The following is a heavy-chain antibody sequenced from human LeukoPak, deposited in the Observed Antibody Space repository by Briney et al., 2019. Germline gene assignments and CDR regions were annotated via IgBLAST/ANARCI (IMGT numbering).Heavy chain of an antibody. CDR3: ARHGNHGYSYGYYFDY. Sequence: SETLSLTCTVSGGSISSYYWSWIRQPPGKGLEWIGYIYYSGSTNYNPSLKSRVTISVDTSKNQFSLKLSSVTAADTAVYYCARHGNHGYSYGYYFDYWGQGTLVTVSS. J-gene: IGHJ4*02. CDR1: GGSISSYY. D-gene: IGHD5-18*01. CDR2: IYYSGST. V-gene: IGHV4-59*08.